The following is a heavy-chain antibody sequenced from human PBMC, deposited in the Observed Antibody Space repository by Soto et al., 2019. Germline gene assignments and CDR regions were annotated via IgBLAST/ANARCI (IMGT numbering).Heavy chain of an antibody. V-gene: IGHV3-30*18. CDR1: GFTFSSYG. CDR2: VSYDEITK. Sequence: GGSLRLSCSASGFTFSSYGMNWVRQAPGKGLEWVAVVSYDEITKYYADSVKGRFTISRDNSKNTVYLQMNSLRPEDTAVYYCAKPLGLLRRAMAQGSDYWGQGTLVTVSS. CDR3: AKPLGLLRRAMAQGSDY. D-gene: IGHD5-18*01. J-gene: IGHJ4*02.